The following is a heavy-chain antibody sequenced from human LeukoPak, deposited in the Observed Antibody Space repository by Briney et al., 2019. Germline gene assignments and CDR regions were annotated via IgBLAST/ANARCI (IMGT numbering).Heavy chain of an antibody. CDR2: IYYGGST. D-gene: IGHD3-3*01. Sequence: SETLSLTCTVSGGSISSYYWSWIRQPPGKGLEWIGYIYYGGSTNYNPSLESRVTISVDTSKNQFSLKLSSVTAADTAVYYCARAGVVSNPNSYWYFDLWGRGTLVTVSS. J-gene: IGHJ2*01. CDR1: GGSISSYY. V-gene: IGHV4-59*01. CDR3: ARAGVVSNPNSYWYFDL.